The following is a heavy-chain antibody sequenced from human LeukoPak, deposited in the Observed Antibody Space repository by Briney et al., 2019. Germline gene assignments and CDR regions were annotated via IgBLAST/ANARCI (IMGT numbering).Heavy chain of an antibody. Sequence: SETLPLTCTVSGGSISSSSYYWGWIRQPPGKGLEWIGSIYYSGSTYYNPSLKSRVTISVDTSKNQFSLKLSSVTAADTAVYYCARQADIVVVPAFYYYYYGMDVWGQGTTVTVSS. CDR3: ARQADIVVVPAFYYYYYGMDV. V-gene: IGHV4-39*01. J-gene: IGHJ6*02. CDR2: IYYSGST. CDR1: GGSISSSSYY. D-gene: IGHD2-2*01.